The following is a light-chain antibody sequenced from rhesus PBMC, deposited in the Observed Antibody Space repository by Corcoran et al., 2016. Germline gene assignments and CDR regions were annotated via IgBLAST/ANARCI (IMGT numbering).Light chain of an antibody. Sequence: DIQMTQSPSSLSASVGDKVTITCRASQGISRWLAWYQQKPGTAPDLLIYDASSLQSGVPSRFSGSGSVTDYTLTISSLQPQDFATYYCQQGYSPPYSFGQGTKVEIK. J-gene: IGKJ2*01. CDR2: DAS. CDR1: QGISRW. V-gene: IGKV1-18*01. CDR3: QQGYSPPYS.